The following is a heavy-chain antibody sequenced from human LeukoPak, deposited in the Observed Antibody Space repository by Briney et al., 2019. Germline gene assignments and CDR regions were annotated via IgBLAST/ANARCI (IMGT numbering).Heavy chain of an antibody. CDR3: ARGTKGGHLDY. V-gene: IGHV3-53*01. CDR1: GFTVSSNY. J-gene: IGHJ4*02. CDR2: IYSGGST. D-gene: IGHD1-1*01. Sequence: GGSLRLSCAASGFTVSSNYMSWVRQAPGKGLEWVSVIYSGGSTYYADSVKGRFAISRDNSKNTLYLQMHSLRAEDTAVYYCARGTKGGHLDYWGQGTLVTVSS.